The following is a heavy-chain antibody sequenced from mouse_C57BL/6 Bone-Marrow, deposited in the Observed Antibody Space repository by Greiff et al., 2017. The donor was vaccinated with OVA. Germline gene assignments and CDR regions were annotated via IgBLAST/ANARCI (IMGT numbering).Heavy chain of an antibody. D-gene: IGHD1-1*01. Sequence: VKLQESGAELAKPGASVKLSCKASGYTFTSYWMHWVKQRPGQGLEWIGYINPSSGYTKYNQKFKGKATLTADKSSSTAYMQLSSLTYEDSAVYYRAREGSYWYFDVWGTGTTVTVSS. CDR1: GYTFTSYW. V-gene: IGHV1-7*01. CDR2: INPSSGYT. J-gene: IGHJ1*03. CDR3: AREGSYWYFDV.